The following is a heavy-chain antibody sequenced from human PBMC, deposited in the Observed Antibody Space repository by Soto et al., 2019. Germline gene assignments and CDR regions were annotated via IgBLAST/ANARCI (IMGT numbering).Heavy chain of an antibody. CDR1: GFSLTTDGEG. J-gene: IGHJ4*02. V-gene: IGHV2-5*02. CDR3: AHSRNLITEDAQVGDFDY. Sequence: QITLKESGPTLVNSTQTLTLTCTFSGFSLTTDGEGVGWVRQSPGEALGWLALIYWDDDERYSPSLKTRLTITKDISRNQVVLVMTSMEPVDTGTYFCAHSRNLITEDAQVGDFDYWGQGT. CDR2: IYWDDDE. D-gene: IGHD1-26*01.